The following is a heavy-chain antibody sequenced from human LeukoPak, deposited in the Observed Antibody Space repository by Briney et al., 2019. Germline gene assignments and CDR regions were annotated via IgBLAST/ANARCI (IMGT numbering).Heavy chain of an antibody. CDR1: GGSFSGYY. CDR3: ARGDSTVTIDY. V-gene: IGHV4-34*01. J-gene: IGHJ4*02. D-gene: IGHD4-17*01. CDR2: INHSGST. Sequence: KPSETLSLTCAVYGGSFSGYYWSWIRQPPGKGLEWIGEINHSGSTNYNPSLKSRVTISVDTSKNQFSLKLSSVTAADTAVYYCARGDSTVTIDYWGQGTLVTVSS.